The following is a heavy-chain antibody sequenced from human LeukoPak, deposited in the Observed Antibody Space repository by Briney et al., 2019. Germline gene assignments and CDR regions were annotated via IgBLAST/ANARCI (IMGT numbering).Heavy chain of an antibody. J-gene: IGHJ3*02. CDR2: IYIGGST. D-gene: IGHD6-19*01. V-gene: IGHV3-53*01. Sequence: GSLRLSCAASGFTVSSNYMSWVRQAPGKGLEWVSVIYIGGSTYYADSVKCRFTISRDNSKNTLYLQMNSLRGEDKAVYYCAKDGRGWYGEDAFDIWGQGTMVTVSS. CDR1: GFTVSSNY. CDR3: AKDGRGWYGEDAFDI.